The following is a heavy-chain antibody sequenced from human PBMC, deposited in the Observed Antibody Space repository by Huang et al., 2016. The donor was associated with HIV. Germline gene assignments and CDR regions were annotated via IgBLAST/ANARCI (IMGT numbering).Heavy chain of an antibody. CDR1: GFTFNNFG. J-gene: IGHJ4*02. CDR2: SSYDGSNG. Sequence: QVQLVESGGGVVQPGRSLRLSCVASGFTFNNFGMHWVRQAPGQGLEWVAVSSYDGSNGRYSESVKGRFTISRDNPMDTLYLQMNSLRPDDTAVYYCAKESRWYSDLDNWGQGTLVTVSS. D-gene: IGHD2-15*01. V-gene: IGHV3-30*18. CDR3: AKESRWYSDLDN.